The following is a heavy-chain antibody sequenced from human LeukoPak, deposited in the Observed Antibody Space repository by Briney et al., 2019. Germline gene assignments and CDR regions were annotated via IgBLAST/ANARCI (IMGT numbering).Heavy chain of an antibody. D-gene: IGHD1-20*01. CDR2: ISGSGGST. V-gene: IGHV3-23*01. CDR1: GFTFSSYA. J-gene: IGHJ6*02. CDR3: AKDRPYNWNDQYYYGMDV. Sequence: PGGSPGLSCAASGFTFSSYAMSWVRQAPGKGLEWVSAISGSGGSTYYADSVKGRFTISRDNSKNTLYLQMNSLRAEDTAVYYCAKDRPYNWNDQYYYGMDVWGQGTTVTVSS.